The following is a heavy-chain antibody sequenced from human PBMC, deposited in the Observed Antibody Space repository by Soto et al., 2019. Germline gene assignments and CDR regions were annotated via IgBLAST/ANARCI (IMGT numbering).Heavy chain of an antibody. CDR1: GYTFNSYY. D-gene: IGHD5-12*01. V-gene: IGHV1-46*02. CDR2: INPSGGST. J-gene: IGHJ6*02. Sequence: ASVKVSCNASGYTFNSYYMHWVRQAPGQGLAWMGIINPSGGSTSYAQKFQGRVTMTRDTSTSTADMELSSLRSEDTAGCYCAVRLQDKNLYGMDVWGQGTTGT. CDR3: AVRLQDKNLYGMDV.